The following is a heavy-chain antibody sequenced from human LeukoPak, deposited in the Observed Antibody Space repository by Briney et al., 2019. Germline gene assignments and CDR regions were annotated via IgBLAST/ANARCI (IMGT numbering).Heavy chain of an antibody. CDR2: IRSKAYGGTT. V-gene: IGHV3-49*04. CDR3: TSTVDYDSGGLTFDY. Sequence: GGSLRLSCTASGFTFGDYAMSWVRQAPGKGLEWVGFIRSKAYGGTTEYAASVKGRFTISRDDSKSIAYLQMNSLKTEDTAVYYCTSTVDYDSGGLTFDYWGQGTLVTVSS. J-gene: IGHJ4*02. D-gene: IGHD3-22*01. CDR1: GFTFGDYA.